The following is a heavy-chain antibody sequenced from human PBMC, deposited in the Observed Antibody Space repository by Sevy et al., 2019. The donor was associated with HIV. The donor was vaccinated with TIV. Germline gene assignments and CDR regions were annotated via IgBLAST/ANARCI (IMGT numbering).Heavy chain of an antibody. CDR3: ALYYSKGAFDI. CDR2: IYWNDDN. D-gene: IGHD3-10*01. J-gene: IGHJ3*02. V-gene: IGHV2-5*01. Sequence: SGPTPVNPTQTLTLTCTFSGFSLSTSGVGVGWIRQPPGKALEWLALIYWNDDNRYSPSLKSRLTITKDTSKNQVVLTLTNMDPVDTATYYCALYYSKGAFDIWGQGTMVTVSS. CDR1: GFSLSTSGVG.